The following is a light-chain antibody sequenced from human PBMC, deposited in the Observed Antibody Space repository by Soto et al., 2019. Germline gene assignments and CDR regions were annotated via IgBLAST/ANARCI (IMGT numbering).Light chain of an antibody. J-gene: IGKJ4*01. Sequence: VLTQSPATLSLSPGERATLSCRASQSVTKYLAWYQQKPGQALRLLLYDVSKKATGIPARFSGSGSGTDFTLTISSLKPEDFAVYYCHQRSNWPLTFGGGTKVEIK. CDR3: HQRSNWPLT. CDR1: QSVTKY. V-gene: IGKV3-11*01. CDR2: DVS.